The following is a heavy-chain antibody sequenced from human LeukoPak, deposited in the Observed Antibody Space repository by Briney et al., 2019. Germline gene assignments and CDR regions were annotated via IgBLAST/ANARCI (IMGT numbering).Heavy chain of an antibody. V-gene: IGHV3-23*01. CDR1: GFTFSSYA. CDR2: ISGSGGST. D-gene: IGHD6-13*01. CDR3: AKHSSSWLTRHIDY. Sequence: GGSLRLSCAASGFTFSSYAMSWVRQAPGKGLEWVSAISGSGGSTYYADSVKGRFTISRDNSKNTLYLQMNSLRAEDTAVYYCAKHSSSWLTRHIDYWGQGTLVTVSS. J-gene: IGHJ4*02.